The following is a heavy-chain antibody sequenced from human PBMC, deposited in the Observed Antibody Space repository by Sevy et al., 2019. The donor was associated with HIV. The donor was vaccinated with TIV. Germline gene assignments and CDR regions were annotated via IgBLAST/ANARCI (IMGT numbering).Heavy chain of an antibody. J-gene: IGHJ4*02. CDR1: GGSFSSYY. Sequence: SETLSLTCTVSGGSFSSYYWSWIRRPPGKGLEWIGYIYYTGSTNSKPSLKSRVTISAHTSKNQFSLKLNSVTAADTAVYYCARGTLLFDYWGQGTLVTVSS. CDR3: ARGTLLFDY. D-gene: IGHD2-21*01. V-gene: IGHV4-59*01. CDR2: IYYTGST.